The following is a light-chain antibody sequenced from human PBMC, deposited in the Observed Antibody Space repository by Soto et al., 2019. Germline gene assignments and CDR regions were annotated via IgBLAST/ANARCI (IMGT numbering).Light chain of an antibody. CDR3: ISKRDSSTLIV. Sequence: QSALTQPASVSGSPGQSITISCTGTSSDVGAYNYVSWYQHHPGKVPKLLIYEVTNRLSGVSDHFSGSKSGNTASLTISGLQAEDEADYYCISKRDSSTLIVFGTGTKVTVL. CDR1: SSDVGAYNY. CDR2: EVT. J-gene: IGLJ1*01. V-gene: IGLV2-14*01.